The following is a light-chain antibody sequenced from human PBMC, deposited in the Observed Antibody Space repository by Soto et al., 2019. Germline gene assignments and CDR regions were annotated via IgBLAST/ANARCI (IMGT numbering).Light chain of an antibody. CDR1: QSISSW. CDR3: QQYNSYST. J-gene: IGKJ1*01. Sequence: EIQMTQSPSTLSASVVSRVTITCRASQSISSWLAWYQQKPGKAPKLLIYKASSLESGVPSRFSGSGSGTEFTLTISSLQPDDFATYYCQQYNSYSTFGQGTKVDIK. CDR2: KAS. V-gene: IGKV1-5*03.